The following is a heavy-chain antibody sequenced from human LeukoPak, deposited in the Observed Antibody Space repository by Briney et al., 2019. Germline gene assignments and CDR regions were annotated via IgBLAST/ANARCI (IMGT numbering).Heavy chain of an antibody. CDR3: ARRGADDYGDYGFDF. V-gene: IGHV4-59*08. CDR2: IFYRGST. D-gene: IGHD4-17*01. Sequence: SSETLSLTCTVSGGSISSYYWTWIRQPPGKGLEWIGYIFYRGSTNYNPSLKSRVTISVDTSKNRFSLKLNSVTAADTAVYYCARRGADDYGDYGFDFWGQGTLVTVSS. J-gene: IGHJ4*02. CDR1: GGSISSYY.